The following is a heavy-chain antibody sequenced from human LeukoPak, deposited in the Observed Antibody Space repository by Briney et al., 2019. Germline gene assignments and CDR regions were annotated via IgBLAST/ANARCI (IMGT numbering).Heavy chain of an antibody. CDR2: INPNSGGT. Sequence: ASVKVSCKASGYTFTGYYMHWVRQAPGQGLEWMGWINPNSGGTNYAQKFQGWVTMTRDTSICTAYMELSRLRSDDTAVYYCARNYCSSTSCQGWDAFDIWGQGTMVTVSS. D-gene: IGHD2-2*01. J-gene: IGHJ3*02. CDR1: GYTFTGYY. CDR3: ARNYCSSTSCQGWDAFDI. V-gene: IGHV1-2*04.